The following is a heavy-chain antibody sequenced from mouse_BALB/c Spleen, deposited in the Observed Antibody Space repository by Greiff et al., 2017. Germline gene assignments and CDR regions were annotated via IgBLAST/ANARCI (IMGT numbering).Heavy chain of an antibody. CDR2: IYPGNGDT. J-gene: IGHJ2*01. V-gene: IGHV1-12*01. CDR1: GYTFTSYN. CDR3: ARNWDYFDY. D-gene: IGHD4-1*01. Sequence: QVQLQQSGAELVKPGASVKLSCKASGYTFTSYNMHWVKQTPGQGLEWIGAIYPGNGDTSYNQKFKGKATLTADKSSSTAYMQLSSLTSEDSAVYFCARNWDYFDYWGQGTTLTVSS.